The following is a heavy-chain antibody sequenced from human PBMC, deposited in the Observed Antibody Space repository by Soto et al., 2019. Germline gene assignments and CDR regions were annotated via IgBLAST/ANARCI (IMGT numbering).Heavy chain of an antibody. Sequence: SETLSLTCTVSGGSISSSSYYWGWIRQPPGKGLEWIGSIYYSGSTYYNPSLKSRVTISVDTSKNQFSLKLSSVTAADTAVYYCARMIVATISRWFDPWGQGTLVT. D-gene: IGHD5-12*01. J-gene: IGHJ5*02. CDR1: GGSISSSSYY. CDR3: ARMIVATISRWFDP. V-gene: IGHV4-39*01. CDR2: IYYSGST.